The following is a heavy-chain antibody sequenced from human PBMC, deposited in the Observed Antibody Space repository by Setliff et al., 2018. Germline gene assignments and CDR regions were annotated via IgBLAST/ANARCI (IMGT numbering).Heavy chain of an antibody. Sequence: ASVKVSCKASGYTFTSYGISWVRQAPGQGLEWMGWISAYNGNTNYAQKLQGRVTITRDTSASTAYVELSSLRSEDTAVYYCAREVLPLVREEAFYIWGQGTMVTVSS. D-gene: IGHD2-2*01. J-gene: IGHJ3*02. CDR3: AREVLPLVREEAFYI. CDR2: ISAYNGNT. CDR1: GYTFTSYG. V-gene: IGHV1-18*01.